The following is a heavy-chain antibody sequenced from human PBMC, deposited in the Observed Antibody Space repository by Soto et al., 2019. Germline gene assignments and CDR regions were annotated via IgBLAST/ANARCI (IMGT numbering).Heavy chain of an antibody. CDR2: INHSGST. Sequence: SETLSLTCAVSGGSISSRNWWNWVRQPPGKGLEWIGEINHSGSTNYNPSLKSRVTISVDTSKNQFSLKLSSVTAADTAVYYCVRHAQWIIRAYWGQGSLVTVSS. V-gene: IGHV4-4*02. CDR1: GGSISSRNW. J-gene: IGHJ4*02. D-gene: IGHD5-12*01. CDR3: VRHAQWIIRAY.